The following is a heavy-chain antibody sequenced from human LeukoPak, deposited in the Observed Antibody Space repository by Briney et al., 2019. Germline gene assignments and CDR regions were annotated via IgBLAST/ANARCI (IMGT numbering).Heavy chain of an antibody. Sequence: SETLSLTCTVSGGSISSYYWSWIRQPPGKGLEWIGYIYYSGSTNYNPSLKSRVTISVDTSKNQFSLKLSSLTAADTAVYYCVRLATSSGWPSTFDYWGQGTLVTVSS. J-gene: IGHJ4*02. CDR3: VRLATSSGWPSTFDY. V-gene: IGHV4-59*01. D-gene: IGHD6-19*01. CDR2: IYYSGST. CDR1: GGSISSYY.